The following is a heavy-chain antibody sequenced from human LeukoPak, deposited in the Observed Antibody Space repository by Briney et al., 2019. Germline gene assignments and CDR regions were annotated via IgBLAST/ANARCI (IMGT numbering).Heavy chain of an antibody. D-gene: IGHD3-22*01. J-gene: IGHJ4*02. CDR3: AKGDSSGYFSPIDS. Sequence: GGSLRLSCGASGFTFSNYAISWVRQAPGKGLEWVSGITNGGGNTNYADSVKVRFTIPRDNAKNTLFLQMDSLRAEDTAIYYCAKGDSSGYFSPIDSWGQGTLVTVSS. CDR2: ITNGGGNT. V-gene: IGHV3-23*01. CDR1: GFTFSNYA.